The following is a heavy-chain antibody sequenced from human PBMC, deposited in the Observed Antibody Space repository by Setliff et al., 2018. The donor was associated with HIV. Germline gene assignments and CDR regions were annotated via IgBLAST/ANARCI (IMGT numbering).Heavy chain of an antibody. CDR3: ARVSYYDKKGISFYYYMDV. CDR2: IYSSGST. Sequence: SETLSLTCTVSGGSISRYYWSWIRQPAGKGLEWIGRIYSSGSTNYNPSLKSRVTMSLDTSKNQFSLKLSPVTAADTAMYYCARVSYYDKKGISFYYYMDVWGKGTTVTVSS. J-gene: IGHJ6*03. D-gene: IGHD3-22*01. V-gene: IGHV4-4*07. CDR1: GGSISRYY.